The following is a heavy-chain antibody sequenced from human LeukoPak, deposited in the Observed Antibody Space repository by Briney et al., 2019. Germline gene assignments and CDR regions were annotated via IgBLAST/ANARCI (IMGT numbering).Heavy chain of an antibody. CDR3: ARDDKNYYYMDV. CDR2: ISAYNGNT. J-gene: IGHJ6*03. Sequence: ASVTVSCKASGYTFTSYGISWVRQAPGQGLEWMGWISAYNGNTSYAQRLQGRVTMTTDTSTSTAYMELRSLRSDDTAVYYCARDDKNYYYMDVWGEGTTVTVSS. CDR1: GYTFTSYG. D-gene: IGHD3-22*01. V-gene: IGHV1-18*01.